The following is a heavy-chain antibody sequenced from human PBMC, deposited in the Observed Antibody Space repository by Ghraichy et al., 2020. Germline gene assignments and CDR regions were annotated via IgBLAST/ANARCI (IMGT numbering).Heavy chain of an antibody. D-gene: IGHD6-13*01. J-gene: IGHJ4*02. Sequence: GGSLRLSCAASGFTFSSYWMSWVRQAPGKGLEWVANIKQDGSEKYYVDSVKGRFTISRDNAKNSLYLQMNSLRAEDTAVYYCASLGLYSSSWYDYWGQGTLVTVSS. V-gene: IGHV3-7*01. CDR2: IKQDGSEK. CDR3: ASLGLYSSSWYDY. CDR1: GFTFSSYW.